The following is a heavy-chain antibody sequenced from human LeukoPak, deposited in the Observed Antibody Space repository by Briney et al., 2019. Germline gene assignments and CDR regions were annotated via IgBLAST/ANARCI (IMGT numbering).Heavy chain of an antibody. Sequence: PGESLKISCKGSGYSFPSYWIGWVRQMPGKGLEWMGIIYPGDSDTRYSPSFQGQVTISADKSISTAYLQWSSLKASDTAMYYCARHVEGIAAATQGFQHWGQGTLVTVSS. D-gene: IGHD6-13*01. V-gene: IGHV5-51*01. J-gene: IGHJ1*01. CDR3: ARHVEGIAAATQGFQH. CDR1: GYSFPSYW. CDR2: IYPGDSDT.